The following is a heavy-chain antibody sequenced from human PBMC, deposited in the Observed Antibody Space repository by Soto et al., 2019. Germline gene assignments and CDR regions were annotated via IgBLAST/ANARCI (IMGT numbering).Heavy chain of an antibody. D-gene: IGHD3-10*01. V-gene: IGHV1-69*13. Sequence: SVKVSCKASGGTFGNLGISWLRQAPGQGLEWMGGTIPIFDTPHYAEKFRDRLTITADATSTAYMELTSLSSEDTATYYCARDREDGSGTKYNWFDYWGRGTLVTVSS. CDR3: ARDREDGSGTKYNWFDY. J-gene: IGHJ5*01. CDR1: GGTFGNLG. CDR2: TIPIFDTP.